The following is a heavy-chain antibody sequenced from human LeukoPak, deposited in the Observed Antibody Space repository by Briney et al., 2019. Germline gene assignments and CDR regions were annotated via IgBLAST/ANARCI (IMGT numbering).Heavy chain of an antibody. V-gene: IGHV3-21*01. CDR3: ARDYNYYDSSGYYFF. D-gene: IGHD3-22*01. CDR2: ISSSSSYI. Sequence: GGSLRLSCAASGFTFSSYNMNWVRQAPGKGLEWVSSISSSSSYIYYADSVKGRFTISRDNAKNSLYLQMNSLRAEDTAVYYCARDYNYYDSSGYYFFWGQGTMVTVSS. J-gene: IGHJ3*01. CDR1: GFTFSSYN.